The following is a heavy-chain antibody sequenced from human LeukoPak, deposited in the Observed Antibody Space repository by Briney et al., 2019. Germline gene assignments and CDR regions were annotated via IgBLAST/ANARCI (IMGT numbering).Heavy chain of an antibody. D-gene: IGHD5-18*01. V-gene: IGHV3-53*01. CDR3: ARDPAGGVDTAKVISEDY. Sequence: GGSLRLSCAASGFTVSSNYMSWVRQAPGKGLEWVSVIYSGGSTYYADSVKGRFTISRDNSKNTLYLQMNSLRAEDTAVYYCARDPAGGVDTAKVISEDYWGQGTLVTVSS. CDR2: IYSGGST. J-gene: IGHJ4*02. CDR1: GFTVSSNY.